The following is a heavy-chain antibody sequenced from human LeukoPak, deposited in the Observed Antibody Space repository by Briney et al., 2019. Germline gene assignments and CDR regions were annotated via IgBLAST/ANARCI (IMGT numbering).Heavy chain of an antibody. Sequence: SETLSLTCTVSGGSIISGGYSWSWIRQHPGKGLEWIGYTYYSGSTYYNPSLKSRVTVSADTSKNQFSLKLRSMTAADTAVYYCARVTRTFYDILTGRSREGRFDYWGQGTLVTVSS. V-gene: IGHV4-31*03. CDR1: GGSIISGGYS. J-gene: IGHJ4*02. CDR3: ARVTRTFYDILTGRSREGRFDY. D-gene: IGHD3-9*01. CDR2: TYYSGST.